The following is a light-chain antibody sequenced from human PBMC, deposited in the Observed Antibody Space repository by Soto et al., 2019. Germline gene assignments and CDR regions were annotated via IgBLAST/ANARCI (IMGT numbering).Light chain of an antibody. CDR3: QQANSFPRT. Sequence: DIQMTQSPSSVSASVGDRVTIACRASQGISNSLAWYQQKPGKPPKLLIYAAYTLRSGVPSRFSGSGSGTDFTLTINNLQPEDFATYYCQQANSFPRTFGPGTKVDIK. V-gene: IGKV1-27*01. CDR2: AAY. J-gene: IGKJ3*01. CDR1: QGISNS.